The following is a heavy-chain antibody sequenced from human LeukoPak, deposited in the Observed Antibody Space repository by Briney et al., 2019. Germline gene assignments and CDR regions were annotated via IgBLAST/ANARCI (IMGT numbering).Heavy chain of an antibody. CDR1: GFILSTYV. CDR2: ISSSGGYT. Sequence: PGGSLRLSCAASGFILSTYVMSWVRQAPGKGLEWVSTISSSGGYTYFADSVKGRFTISRDNSKNTLYLQMNSLRAEDTAVYYCAKGYGDLTYFDYWGQGTLVTVSS. J-gene: IGHJ4*02. CDR3: AKGYGDLTYFDY. V-gene: IGHV3-23*01. D-gene: IGHD4-17*01.